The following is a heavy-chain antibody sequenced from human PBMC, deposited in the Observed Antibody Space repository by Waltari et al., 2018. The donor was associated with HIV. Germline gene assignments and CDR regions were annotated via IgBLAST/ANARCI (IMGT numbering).Heavy chain of an antibody. CDR1: GVTFTHSY. V-gene: IGHV3-11*01. Sequence: QVQLVESGGGLVKPGGSLTLSWAASGVTFTHSYMTLTRQAPGKGLEWISYISNSGDIIYYADSVKGRFTISRDNAKNSLYLQMNSLRAEDTAVYYCARDRWYYFDTSDYFYDYWGQGTLVTVSS. D-gene: IGHD3-22*01. CDR2: ISNSGDII. CDR3: ARDRWYYFDTSDYFYDY. J-gene: IGHJ4*02.